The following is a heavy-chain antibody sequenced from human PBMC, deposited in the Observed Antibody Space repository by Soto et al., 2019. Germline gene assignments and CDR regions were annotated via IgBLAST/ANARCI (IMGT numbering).Heavy chain of an antibody. CDR3: AKGSGDFVSGTFYQPFDY. D-gene: IGHD3-10*01. J-gene: IGHJ4*02. Sequence: GGSLRLSCTASGFTFDDYAMHWVRQGPGKGLEWVSGISWNSGSIGYADSVKGRFTISRDNTKNCLYMEMRSLRAEDTALYYCAKGSGDFVSGTFYQPFDYWGQGALVTVSS. V-gene: IGHV3-9*01. CDR1: GFTFDDYA. CDR2: ISWNSGSI.